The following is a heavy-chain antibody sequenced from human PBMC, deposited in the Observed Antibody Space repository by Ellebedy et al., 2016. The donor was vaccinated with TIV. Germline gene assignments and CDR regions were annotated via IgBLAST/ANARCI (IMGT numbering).Heavy chain of an antibody. CDR1: GDTFSSYA. V-gene: IGHV1-69*13. J-gene: IGHJ6*03. D-gene: IGHD1-7*01. CDR2: IIPAFGTV. Sequence: SVKVSXXSAGDTFSSYAISWVRLAPGQGLEWVGGIIPAFGTVRYAQKYQGRVTISADDSTVTAYMEVNSLRSEDTAVYYCARDSGMRSGTDPLDDFYYMDVWGKGTTVTVSS. CDR3: ARDSGMRSGTDPLDDFYYMDV.